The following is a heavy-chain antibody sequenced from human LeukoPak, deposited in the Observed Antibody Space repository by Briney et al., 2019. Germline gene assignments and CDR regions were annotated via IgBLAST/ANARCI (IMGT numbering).Heavy chain of an antibody. V-gene: IGHV3-7*04. J-gene: IGHJ4*02. Sequence: GGYLRLSGAASGVMFPSYWMTWVRQAPGKGREWVANIKQDGSEKYYVDSVKGRFTISRDNAKNSVYLQMNSLRAEDTAVYYCARRHHFGFLDSWGQGTLVTVSS. CDR2: IKQDGSEK. D-gene: IGHD3-10*01. CDR1: GVMFPSYW. CDR3: ARRHHFGFLDS.